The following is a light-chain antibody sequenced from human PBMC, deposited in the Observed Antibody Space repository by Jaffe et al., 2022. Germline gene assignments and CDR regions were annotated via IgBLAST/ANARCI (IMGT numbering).Light chain of an antibody. J-gene: IGKJ4*01. Sequence: DIQLTQSPSFLSASVGDRVTITCRASQGIGSSLAWYQQKPGKAPNLLIYGASTLQSGVPSRFSGSGSGTELTLTISSLQPEDFATYYCQQINSYPVTFGGGTKVEIK. CDR1: QGIGSS. CDR2: GAS. V-gene: IGKV1-9*01. CDR3: QQINSYPVT.